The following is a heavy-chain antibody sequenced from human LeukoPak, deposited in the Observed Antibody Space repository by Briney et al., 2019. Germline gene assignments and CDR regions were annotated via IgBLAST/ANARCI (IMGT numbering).Heavy chain of an antibody. J-gene: IGHJ3*02. CDR3: ARDAALGDNALDI. D-gene: IGHD3-16*01. CDR1: GFTFSSYG. V-gene: IGHV3-33*05. Sequence: PGGSLRLSCAASGFTFSSYGMHWVRQAPGKGLEWVAVILNDGSQEEYADSVKGRFTISRDNSKNTLFLQMTSLRAEDTAVYYCARDAALGDNALDIWGQGTMVTVSS. CDR2: ILNDGSQE.